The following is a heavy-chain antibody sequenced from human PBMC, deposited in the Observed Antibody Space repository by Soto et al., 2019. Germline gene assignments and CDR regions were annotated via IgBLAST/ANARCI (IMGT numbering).Heavy chain of an antibody. CDR1: GYTFTGYY. CDR2: INPNSGGT. J-gene: IGHJ4*02. CDR3: ARGAWIIDPEGPPDY. Sequence: GASVKVSCKASGYTFTGYYMHWVRQAPGQGLEWMGWINPNSGGTNYAQKFQGWVTMTRDTSISTAYMELSRLRSDDTAVYYCARGAWIIDPEGPPDYWGQGTLVTVSS. D-gene: IGHD5-12*01. V-gene: IGHV1-2*04.